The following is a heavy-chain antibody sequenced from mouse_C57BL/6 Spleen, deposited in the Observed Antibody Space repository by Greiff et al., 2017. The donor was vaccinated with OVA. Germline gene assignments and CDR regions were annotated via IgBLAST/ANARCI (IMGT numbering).Heavy chain of an antibody. V-gene: IGHV1-69*01. D-gene: IGHD1-1*01. J-gene: IGHJ2*01. CDR3: ARWGYGSKYYFDY. CDR2: IDPSDSYT. CDR1: GYTFTSYW. Sequence: VQLQQPGAELVMPGASVKLSCKASGYTFTSYWMHWVKQRPGQGLEWIGEIDPSDSYTNYNQKFKGKSTLTVDKSSSTAYMQLSSLTSEDAAVYYCARWGYGSKYYFDYWGQGTTLTVSS.